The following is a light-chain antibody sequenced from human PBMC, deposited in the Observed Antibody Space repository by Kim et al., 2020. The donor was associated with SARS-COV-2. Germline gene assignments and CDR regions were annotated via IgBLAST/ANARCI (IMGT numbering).Light chain of an antibody. CDR3: QQRGDWPQT. J-gene: IGKJ1*01. V-gene: IGKV3-11*01. Sequence: EVVLTQSPATLSLSPGERATLSCRASQSVSHYLAWYQQKPGQAPRLLIYEAMKRATGIPARFSGSGSGTDFTLTISSLEPEDFAVYYCQQRGDWPQTFGQGTKVDIK. CDR1: QSVSHY. CDR2: EAM.